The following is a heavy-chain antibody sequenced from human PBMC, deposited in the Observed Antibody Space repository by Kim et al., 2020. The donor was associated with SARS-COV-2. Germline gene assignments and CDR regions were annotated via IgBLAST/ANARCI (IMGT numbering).Heavy chain of an antibody. CDR2: FDPEDGET. D-gene: IGHD1-26*01. CDR1: GYTLTELS. J-gene: IGHJ6*02. Sequence: KVSCKVSGYTLTELSMHWVRQAPGKGLEWMGGFDPEDGETIYAQKFQGRVTMTEDTSTDTAYMELSSLRSEDTAVYYCATAPVVVGATLSDYYYYGMDVWGQGTMVTVSS. V-gene: IGHV1-24*01. CDR3: ATAPVVVGATLSDYYYYGMDV.